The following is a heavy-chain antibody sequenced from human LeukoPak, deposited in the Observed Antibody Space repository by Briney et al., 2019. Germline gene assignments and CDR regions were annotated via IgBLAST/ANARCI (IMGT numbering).Heavy chain of an antibody. CDR2: IHYSGGT. CDR3: ARLIHGRVVTAIEH. Sequence: PSETLSLTCSVSGGSISGYYWNWIRQPPGRGLEWIGYIHYSGGTDYNPSLKSRVTISVDTSKNQFSLRLRSVTAADTAVYYCARLIHGRVVTAIEHWGQGVLVTVSS. J-gene: IGHJ4*02. D-gene: IGHD2-21*02. V-gene: IGHV4-59*01. CDR1: GGSISGYY.